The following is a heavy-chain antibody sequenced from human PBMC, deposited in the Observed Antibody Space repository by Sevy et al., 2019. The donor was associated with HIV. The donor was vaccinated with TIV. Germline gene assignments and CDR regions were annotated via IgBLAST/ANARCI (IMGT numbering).Heavy chain of an antibody. CDR1: GFTVSSNY. CDR3: ASGYYHDSSGPPAAAFDI. V-gene: IGHV3-53*01. D-gene: IGHD3-22*01. CDR2: IYSGGST. J-gene: IGHJ3*02. Sequence: GGSLRLSCAASGFTVSSNYMSWVRQAPGKGLEWVSVIYSGGSTYYADSVKGRFTISRDNSKNTLYLQMNSLRAEDTAVYYCASGYYHDSSGPPAAAFDIWGQRTMVTVSS.